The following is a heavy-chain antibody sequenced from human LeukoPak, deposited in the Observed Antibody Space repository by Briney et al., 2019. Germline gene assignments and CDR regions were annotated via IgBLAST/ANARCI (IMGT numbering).Heavy chain of an antibody. V-gene: IGHV4-59*01. CDR2: IYYSGST. Sequence: KASETLSLTCTVSGGSISSYYWSWIRQPPGKGLEWIGYIYYSGSTNYNPSLKSRVTISVDTSKNQFSLKLSSVTAADTAVYYCARTVCSSTSCYGDWFDPWGQGTLVTVSS. J-gene: IGHJ5*02. D-gene: IGHD2-2*01. CDR1: GGSISSYY. CDR3: ARTVCSSTSCYGDWFDP.